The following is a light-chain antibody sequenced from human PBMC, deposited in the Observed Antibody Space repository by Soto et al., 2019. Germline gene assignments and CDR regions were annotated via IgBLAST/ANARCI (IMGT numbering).Light chain of an antibody. V-gene: IGKV1-8*01. CDR1: QGISTY. CDR3: QQYYNFPPYT. CDR2: GAS. Sequence: AIRMTQSPSSLSSSTGERVTITCRASQGISTYLAWYQQKPGKAPKLLIYGASTLHSGVSSRFSGSGSGTDFTLTISYLQSGDSATYYCQQYYNFPPYTFGQGTKLEIK. J-gene: IGKJ2*01.